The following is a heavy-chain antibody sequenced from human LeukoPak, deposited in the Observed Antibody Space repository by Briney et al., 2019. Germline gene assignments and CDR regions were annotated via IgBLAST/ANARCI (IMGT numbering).Heavy chain of an antibody. V-gene: IGHV3-23*01. J-gene: IGHJ4*02. CDR2: ISDSGGST. D-gene: IGHD3-16*01. Sequence: GGSLRLSCVASGFTFTSYTMTWVRQAPGKGLEWVSGISDSGGSTHYADSVKGRFTISRDNSKNTLYLHMNSLRLEDTAVYWCAKTLWGLTLLSSDYWGQGTLVTVSS. CDR3: AKTLWGLTLLSSDY. CDR1: GFTFTSYT.